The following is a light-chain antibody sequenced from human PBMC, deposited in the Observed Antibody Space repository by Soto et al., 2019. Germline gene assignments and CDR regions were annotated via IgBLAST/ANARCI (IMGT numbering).Light chain of an antibody. Sequence: QSVLTQPASVSGSPGQSITISCTGTSSDVGGYNYVSWYQQHPGKAPKLMIYEVSNRPSGVSNRFSGYKSGNTASLTISGLQAEDEADYYCSSYTGSSTPYVFGTGTKVTVL. CDR2: EVS. CDR1: SSDVGGYNY. V-gene: IGLV2-14*01. J-gene: IGLJ1*01. CDR3: SSYTGSSTPYV.